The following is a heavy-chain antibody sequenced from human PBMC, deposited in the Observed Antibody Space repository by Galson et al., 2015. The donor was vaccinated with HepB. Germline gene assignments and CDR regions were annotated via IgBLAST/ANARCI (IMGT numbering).Heavy chain of an antibody. CDR1: GFIFNSYE. CDR2: ISGSGGVR. J-gene: IGHJ5*02. Sequence: SLRLSCAASGFIFNSYEMHWVRQTPGKGLEWVSYISGSGGVRDYAESLEGRFTISRDNAKNSLHLQMNNLRPEDTAVYYCARELTHSGFDPWGQGTLVTVSS. CDR3: ARELTHSGFDP. D-gene: IGHD3-10*01. V-gene: IGHV3-48*03.